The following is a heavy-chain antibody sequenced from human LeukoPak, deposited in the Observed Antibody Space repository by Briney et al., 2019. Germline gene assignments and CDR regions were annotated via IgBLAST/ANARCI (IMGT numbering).Heavy chain of an antibody. CDR1: GFTVSSNY. CDR2: IYSGGST. J-gene: IGHJ4*02. Sequence: PGGSLRLSCAASGFTVSSNYMSWVRQAPGKGLEWVSVIYSGGSTSYADSVKGRFTISRDNSKNTLYLQMNSLRAADTAVYYCARVRDGYNEYFDYWGQGTLVTVSS. CDR3: ARVRDGYNEYFDY. V-gene: IGHV3-53*01. D-gene: IGHD5-24*01.